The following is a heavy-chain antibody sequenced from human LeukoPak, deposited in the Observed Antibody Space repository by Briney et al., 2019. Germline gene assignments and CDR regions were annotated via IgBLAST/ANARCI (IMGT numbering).Heavy chain of an antibody. CDR3: ARPRYSSGWNWFDP. CDR1: GGSISSGSYY. CDR2: IYTSGST. V-gene: IGHV4-61*02. Sequence: SETLSLTCTVSGGSISSGSYYRSWIRQPAGTGLEWIGRIYTSGSTNYNPSLKSRVTISVDTSKNQFSLKLSSVTAADTAVYYCARPRYSSGWNWFDPWGQGTLVTVSS. J-gene: IGHJ5*02. D-gene: IGHD6-19*01.